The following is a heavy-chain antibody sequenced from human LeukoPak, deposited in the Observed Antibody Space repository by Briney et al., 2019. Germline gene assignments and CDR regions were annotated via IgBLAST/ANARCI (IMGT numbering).Heavy chain of an antibody. D-gene: IGHD2-15*01. V-gene: IGHV3-23*01. CDR3: AKELRHIVVVVAATTSSNFDY. CDR1: GFTFSDYA. Sequence: GGSLRLSCAASGFTFSDYAMTWVRQAPGKGLEWVSSISGSATRTHYGDTVKGRFTISRDNSRDTMYLQMKSLRAGDTAVYYCAKELRHIVVVVAATTSSNFDYWGQGTLVTVSS. J-gene: IGHJ4*02. CDR2: ISGSATRT.